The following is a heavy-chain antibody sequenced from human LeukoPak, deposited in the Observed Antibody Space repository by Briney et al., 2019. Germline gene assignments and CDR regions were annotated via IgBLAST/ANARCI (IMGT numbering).Heavy chain of an antibody. CDR3: ARRRRYLFDY. V-gene: IGHV4-59*12. D-gene: IGHD1-26*01. Sequence: SETLSLTCTVSGGSISNYYWSWVRQPPGKGLEWIGYIYYSGSTYYNPSLKSRVTISVDTSKNQFSLKLSSVTAADTAVFYCARRRRYLFDYWGQGTLVTVSS. J-gene: IGHJ4*02. CDR1: GGSISNYY. CDR2: IYYSGST.